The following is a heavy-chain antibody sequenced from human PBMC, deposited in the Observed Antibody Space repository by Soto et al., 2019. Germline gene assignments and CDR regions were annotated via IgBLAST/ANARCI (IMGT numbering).Heavy chain of an antibody. J-gene: IGHJ6*04. D-gene: IGHD4-4*01. CDR1: EFTFDKYY. Sequence: EVQLVESGGGLVQPGGSLRLSCAASEFTFDKYYMTWVRQAPGKGPEWVANIKPDGSEQYYVDSVKGRFTISRDNANTPLDLQMNSLRAEDAGVYFCARGNGNYYYGVDVWREGTTGTFSS. CDR3: ARGNGNYYYGVDV. V-gene: IGHV3-7*04. CDR2: IKPDGSEQ.